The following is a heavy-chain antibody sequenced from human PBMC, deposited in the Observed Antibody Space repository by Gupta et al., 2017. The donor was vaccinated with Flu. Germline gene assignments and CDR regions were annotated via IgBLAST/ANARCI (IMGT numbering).Heavy chain of an antibody. CDR2: IYPGDSDT. D-gene: IGHD2-2*01. J-gene: IGHJ6*02. CDR1: GSRFTSYW. CDR3: ARPGGGYCTSTSCSSDYGMDV. V-gene: IGHV5-51*03. Sequence: VQLVQSGEEVNKPGESPKTSCKGSGSRFTSYWNGWVRHTTGNVLEWMGLIYPGDSDTRYSPSVQGQVTIAADKSISTAYLQWSSLKASDTAMYYCARPGGGYCTSTSCSSDYGMDVWGQGTTVTVSS.